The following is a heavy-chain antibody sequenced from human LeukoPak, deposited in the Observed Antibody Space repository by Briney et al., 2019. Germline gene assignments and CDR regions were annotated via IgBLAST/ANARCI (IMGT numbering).Heavy chain of an antibody. CDR2: INPSDGST. CDR3: ATDGRSYDSSAYYYFDY. CDR1: GYTFTSDY. V-gene: IGHV1-46*01. J-gene: IGHJ4*02. Sequence: ASVKVSCKASGYTFTSDYMHWVRQAPGQGLEWMGIINPSDGSTTYAQKFQGSVTMTRDTSTSTVYMELSSLRSEDTAAYYCATDGRSYDSSAYYYFDYWGQGTLVTVSS. D-gene: IGHD3-22*01.